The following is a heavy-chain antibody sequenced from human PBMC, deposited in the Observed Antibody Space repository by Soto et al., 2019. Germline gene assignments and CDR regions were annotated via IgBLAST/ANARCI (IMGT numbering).Heavy chain of an antibody. D-gene: IGHD6-25*01. CDR3: GSVRPSGYVLS. CDR2: VYFSGNT. V-gene: IGHV4-59*01. Sequence: SETLSLTCTVSGGSLSSYYWTWIRQSPGKGLEWIGYVYFSGNTNYNPSLKSRVTISIDTSKNQFSLRLASVTAADTAFYYCGSVRPSGYVLSWGQGTLVTISS. J-gene: IGHJ5*02. CDR1: GGSLSSYY.